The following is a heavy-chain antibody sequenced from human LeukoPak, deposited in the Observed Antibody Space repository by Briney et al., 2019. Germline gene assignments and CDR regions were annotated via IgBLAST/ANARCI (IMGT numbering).Heavy chain of an antibody. Sequence: GGSLRLSCAASGFTFSSYGMNWVRQAPGKGLEWVSSISSSSSYIYYADSVKGRFTISRDNAKNSLYLQMNSLRAEDTALYYCAREARWLQTRDAFDIWGQGTMVTVSS. V-gene: IGHV3-21*04. D-gene: IGHD5-24*01. CDR1: GFTFSSYG. CDR2: ISSSSSYI. CDR3: AREARWLQTRDAFDI. J-gene: IGHJ3*02.